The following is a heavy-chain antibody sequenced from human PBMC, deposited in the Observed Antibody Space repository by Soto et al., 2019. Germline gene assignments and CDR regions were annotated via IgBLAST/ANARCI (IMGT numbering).Heavy chain of an antibody. J-gene: IGHJ6*02. D-gene: IGHD3-10*01. CDR1: GGTFSSYA. Sequence: SVKVSCKASGGTFSSYAISWVRQAPGQGLEWMGGIIPIFGTANYAQKFQGRVTITADESTSTAYMELSSLRSEDTAVYYCARDRDYYYGMDVWGQGTTVTVS. CDR3: ARDRDYYYGMDV. V-gene: IGHV1-69*13. CDR2: IIPIFGTA.